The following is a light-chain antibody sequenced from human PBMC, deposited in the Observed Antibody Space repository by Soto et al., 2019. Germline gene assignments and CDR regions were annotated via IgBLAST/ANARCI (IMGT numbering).Light chain of an antibody. Sequence: EIVMTQSPATLSVSPGERAILSCRASQSVSSNLAWYQQKPGQAPRLLIFGASTRATGIPATFSGSGSGTDFTLTNSSLQSEDCAVYYCQQYNNWPPVTFGGGTKVEIK. CDR2: GAS. CDR1: QSVSSN. V-gene: IGKV3-15*01. J-gene: IGKJ4*01. CDR3: QQYNNWPPVT.